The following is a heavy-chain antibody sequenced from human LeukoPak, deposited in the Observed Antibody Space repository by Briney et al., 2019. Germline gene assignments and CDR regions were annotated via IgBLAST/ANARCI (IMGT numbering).Heavy chain of an antibody. CDR2: ISGSGGST. CDR1: GFTFSSYA. J-gene: IGHJ4*02. CDR3: EDGSGSC. D-gene: IGHD3-10*01. Sequence: GGSLRLSCAASGFTFSSYAMSWVRQAPGKGLEWVSGISGSGGSTYYADSVKGRFTISRDNSKNTLYPQMNSLRAEDAAVYYCEDGSGSCWGQGTLVTVSS. V-gene: IGHV3-23*01.